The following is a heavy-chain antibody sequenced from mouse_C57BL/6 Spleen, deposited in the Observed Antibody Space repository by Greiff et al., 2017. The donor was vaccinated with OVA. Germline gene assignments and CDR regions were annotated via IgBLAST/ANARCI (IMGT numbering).Heavy chain of an antibody. D-gene: IGHD1-1*01. Sequence: QVQLQQPGAELVKPGASVKMSCKASGYTFTSYWITWVKQRPGQGLEWIGDIYPGSGSTNYNEKFKSKATLTVDTSSSTAYMQLSSLPSEVSAVYYFARRDYYYVGSPYYFDFWGQGTTLTVSS. CDR2: IYPGSGST. V-gene: IGHV1-55*01. J-gene: IGHJ2*01. CDR3: ARRDYYYVGSPYYFDF. CDR1: GYTFTSYW.